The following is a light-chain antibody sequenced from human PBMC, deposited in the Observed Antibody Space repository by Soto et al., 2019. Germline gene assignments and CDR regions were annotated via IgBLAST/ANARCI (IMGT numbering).Light chain of an antibody. V-gene: IGKV1-39*01. CDR1: QSISSY. CDR2: AAS. Sequence: DIQMTQSPSSLSASVGDRVTITCRASQSISSYLNWYQQKPGKAPKLLIYAASSLQSGVPSRFSGSGSGTEFTLTISSLQPDEFATYYCQQYNSDSTFGQGTKVEIK. J-gene: IGKJ1*01. CDR3: QQYNSDST.